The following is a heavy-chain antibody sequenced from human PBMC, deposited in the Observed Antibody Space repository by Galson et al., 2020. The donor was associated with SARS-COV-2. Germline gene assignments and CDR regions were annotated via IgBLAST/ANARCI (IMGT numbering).Heavy chain of an antibody. J-gene: IGHJ6*02. D-gene: IGHD3-3*01. Sequence: SETLSLTCTVSGGSISSGGYYWSWIRQHPGKGLEWIGYIYYSGSTYYNPSLKSRVTISVDTSKNQFSLKLGSVTAADTAVYYCARGGIERCWSGGRGESGEVAYYGMGVGGQGTRV. CDR2: IYYSGST. CDR1: GGSISSGGYY. V-gene: IGHV4-31*03. CDR3: ARGGIERCWSGGRGESGEVAYYGMGV.